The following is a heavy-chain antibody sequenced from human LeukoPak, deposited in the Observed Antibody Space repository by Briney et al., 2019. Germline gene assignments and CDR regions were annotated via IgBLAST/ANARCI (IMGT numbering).Heavy chain of an antibody. Sequence: SETLSLTCTVSGGSVTSGNYYWNWIRQPAGKGLEWIGRIYTNGGASYNPSLKSRVTISIDASKNQFSLKLSSVTATDTAVYYCAREPPGYWGQGILVTVSS. J-gene: IGHJ4*02. CDR1: GGSVTSGNYY. CDR2: IYTNGGA. V-gene: IGHV4-61*02. CDR3: AREPPGY.